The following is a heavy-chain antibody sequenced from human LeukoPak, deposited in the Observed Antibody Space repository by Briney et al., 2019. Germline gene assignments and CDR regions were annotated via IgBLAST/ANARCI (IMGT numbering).Heavy chain of an antibody. CDR1: GGSISSSNW. V-gene: IGHV4-4*02. J-gene: IGHJ5*02. CDR2: IYHSGST. D-gene: IGHD6-13*01. CDR3: ARDRNISSSWYEGFDP. Sequence: SETLSLTCAVSGGSISSSNWWSWVRQPPGKGLEWIGEIYHSGSTNYNPSLKSRVTLSVDKSKNQFSLKLSSVTAADTAVYYCARDRNISSSWYEGFDPWGQGTLVTVSS.